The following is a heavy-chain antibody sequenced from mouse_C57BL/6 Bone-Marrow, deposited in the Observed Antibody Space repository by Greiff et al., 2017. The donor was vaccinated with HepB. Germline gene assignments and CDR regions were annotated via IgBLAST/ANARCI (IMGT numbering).Heavy chain of an antibody. V-gene: IGHV14-4*01. Sequence: VQLKESGAELVRPGASVKLSCTASGFNIKDDYMHWVKQRPEQGLEWIGWIDPENGDTEYASKFQGKATITADTSSNTAYLQLSSLTSEDTAVYYCTTSLTTTFAYWGQGTRVTVSA. CDR2: IDPENGDT. D-gene: IGHD1-1*01. CDR3: TTSLTTTFAY. CDR1: GFNIKDDY. J-gene: IGHJ3*01.